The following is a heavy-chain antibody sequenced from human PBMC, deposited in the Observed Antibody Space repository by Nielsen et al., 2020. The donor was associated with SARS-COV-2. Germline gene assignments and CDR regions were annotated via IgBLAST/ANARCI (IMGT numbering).Heavy chain of an antibody. V-gene: IGHV3-13*04. CDR1: GFTFSSYD. CDR2: IGTAGDT. CDR3: ARARSSSPRGMDV. J-gene: IGHJ6*02. D-gene: IGHD6-6*01. Sequence: GSLKISCAASGFTFSSYDMHWVRQATGKGLEWVSAIGTAGDTYYPGSVKGRFTISRENAKNSLYLQMNSLRAGDTAVYYCARARSSSPRGMDVWGQGTTVTVSS.